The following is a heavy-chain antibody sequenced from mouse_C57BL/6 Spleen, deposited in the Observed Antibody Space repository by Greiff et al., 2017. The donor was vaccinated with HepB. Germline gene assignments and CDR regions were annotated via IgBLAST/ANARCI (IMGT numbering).Heavy chain of an antibody. J-gene: IGHJ3*01. D-gene: IGHD3-2*02. V-gene: IGHV5-6*01. CDR2: ISSGGSYT. CDR3: ARPDSSGSAWLAY. CDR1: GFTFSSYG. Sequence: EVMLVESGGDLVKPGGSLKLSCAASGFTFSSYGMSWVRQTPDKRLEWVATISSGGSYTYYPDSVKGRFTISRDNAKNTLYLQMSSRKSEDTAMYYCARPDSSGSAWLAYWGQGTLGTGSA.